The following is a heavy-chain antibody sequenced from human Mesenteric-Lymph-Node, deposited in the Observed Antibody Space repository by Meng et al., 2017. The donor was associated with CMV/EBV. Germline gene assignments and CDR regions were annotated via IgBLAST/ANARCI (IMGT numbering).Heavy chain of an antibody. J-gene: IGHJ4*02. D-gene: IGHD2-15*01. CDR2: INPFDDSI. CDR3: ARDAPGEDKWD. V-gene: IGHV1-46*01. Sequence: ASVKVSCKASGYTFTNYYIHWVRQAPGQGLEWMTRINPFDDSITYAQKFQGRVTMTRDTSTTTVYLDLTTLTSEDTAIYYCARDAPGEDKWDWGQGTLVTVSS. CDR1: GYTFTNYY.